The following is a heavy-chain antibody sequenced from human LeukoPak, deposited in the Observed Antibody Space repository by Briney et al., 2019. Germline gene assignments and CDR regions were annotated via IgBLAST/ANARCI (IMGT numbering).Heavy chain of an antibody. CDR3: ARDPGERGAARMGAFDI. Sequence: PSETLSLTCTVSGGSISSYYWSWIRQPPGKGLEWIGYVYSSGSTNYNPSLKSRVTISVDTSKNQFSLNLTSVTAADTAVYYCARDPGERGAARMGAFDIWGQGTMVTVSS. CDR2: VYSSGST. J-gene: IGHJ3*02. D-gene: IGHD6-6*01. CDR1: GGSISSYY. V-gene: IGHV4-4*08.